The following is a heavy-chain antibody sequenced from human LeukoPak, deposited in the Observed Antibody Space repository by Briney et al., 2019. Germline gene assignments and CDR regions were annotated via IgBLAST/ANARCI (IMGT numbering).Heavy chain of an antibody. CDR1: DYTFTSYG. J-gene: IGHJ4*02. D-gene: IGHD5-18*01. CDR2: ISGYNGNT. V-gene: IGHV1-18*01. CDR3: ARQVDTTMALPDY. Sequence: ASVKVCCKASDYTFTSYGISWVRQAPGQGLEWMGWISGYNGNTNYAQKFQGRVTMTTDTSTSTAYMELRSLRSDDTAIYYCARQVDTTMALPDYWGQGTLVTVSS.